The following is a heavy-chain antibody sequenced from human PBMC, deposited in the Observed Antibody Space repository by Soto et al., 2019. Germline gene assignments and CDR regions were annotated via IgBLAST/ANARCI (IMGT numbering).Heavy chain of an antibody. CDR1: GFTFTTNA. V-gene: IGHV3-23*01. D-gene: IGHD6-13*01. Sequence: PGGSLRLSCAASGFTFTTNAMSWVRQAPGKGLEWVSTISGSGGSTYYADSVKGRFTISRDNSKNTLYLQMNSLRAEDTAVYYYAKDQGSSWYEIDYWGQGTLVTVSS. CDR2: ISGSGGST. CDR3: AKDQGSSWYEIDY. J-gene: IGHJ4*02.